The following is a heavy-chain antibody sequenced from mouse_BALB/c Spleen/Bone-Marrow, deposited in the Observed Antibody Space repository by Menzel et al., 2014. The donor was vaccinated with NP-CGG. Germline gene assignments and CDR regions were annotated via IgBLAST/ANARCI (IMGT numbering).Heavy chain of an antibody. CDR3: TRDNWGY. CDR1: GYTFTSYC. CDR2: IFPSETYT. J-gene: IGHJ2*01. Sequence: QAQLQQSGAALVRPGASVKLSCKASGYTFTSYCINWVKQRPGQGHEWTGNIFPSETYTNCNQKFKDKATLTVDKSSSTAYMQLSSPTSEEAAVYYCTRDNWGYWGPSTTLSGSS. D-gene: IGHD4-1*01. V-gene: IGHV1-69*02.